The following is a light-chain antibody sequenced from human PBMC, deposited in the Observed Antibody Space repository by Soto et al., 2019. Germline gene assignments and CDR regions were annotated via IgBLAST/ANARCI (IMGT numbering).Light chain of an antibody. CDR1: QSISSW. CDR3: QQYSNYWT. J-gene: IGKJ1*01. Sequence: DIQMTQSPSTLSASVGDRVTITCRASQSISSWLAWYQQKPGKAPKLLIYKASSLESGVPSRFSGTGSGTEFTLTISSLQPDDFATYCCQQYSNYWTFGQGTKVDIK. V-gene: IGKV1-5*03. CDR2: KAS.